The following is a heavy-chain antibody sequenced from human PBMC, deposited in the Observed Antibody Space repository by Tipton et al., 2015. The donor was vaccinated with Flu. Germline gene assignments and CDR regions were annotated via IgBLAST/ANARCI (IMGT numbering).Heavy chain of an antibody. D-gene: IGHD5-12*01. J-gene: IGHJ4*02. CDR1: GDSISSDFY. V-gene: IGHV4-38-2*02. CDR2: VSRTGST. CDR3: ARGSGYANAYLDF. Sequence: TLSLTCSVSGDSISSDFYWAWIRQFPGKGLEWIGTVSRTGSTIYNPSLKSRVTISIDTSKNQFSLKVTSLTAADTAVYYCARGSGYANAYLDFWGRGTLVTVSS.